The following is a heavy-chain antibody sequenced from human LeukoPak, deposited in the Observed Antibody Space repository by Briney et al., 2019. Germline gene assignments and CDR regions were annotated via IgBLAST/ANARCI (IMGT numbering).Heavy chain of an antibody. J-gene: IGHJ4*02. CDR1: GFTFSSYS. Sequence: PGGSLRLSCAASGFTFSSYSMNWVRQAPGKGLEWVSYISSSSSYIYYADSVKGRFTISRDNAKNSLYLQMNSLRAEDTAVYCCARDRGYSNYEFGYWGQGTLVTVSS. D-gene: IGHD4-11*01. CDR2: ISSSSSYI. CDR3: ARDRGYSNYEFGY. V-gene: IGHV3-21*01.